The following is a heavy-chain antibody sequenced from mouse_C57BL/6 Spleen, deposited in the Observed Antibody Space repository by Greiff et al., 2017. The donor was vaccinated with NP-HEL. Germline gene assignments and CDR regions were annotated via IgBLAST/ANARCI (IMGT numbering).Heavy chain of an antibody. D-gene: IGHD2-10*02. CDR3: ARRYGNLYAMDY. V-gene: IGHV1-69*01. Sequence: QVQLKQPGAELVMPGASVKLSCKASGYTFTSYWMHWVKQRPGQGLEWIGEIDPSDSYTNYNQKFKGKSTLTVDKSSSTAYMQLSSLTSEDSAVYYCARRYGNLYAMDYWGQGTSVTVSS. CDR1: GYTFTSYW. CDR2: IDPSDSYT. J-gene: IGHJ4*01.